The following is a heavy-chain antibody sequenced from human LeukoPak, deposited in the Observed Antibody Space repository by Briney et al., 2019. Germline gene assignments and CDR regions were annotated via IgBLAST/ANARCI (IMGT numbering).Heavy chain of an antibody. V-gene: IGHV3-53*01. CDR2: IYSGGST. Sequence: GGSLRLSCAASGFTVSSNYMSWVRQAPGKGLEWVSVIYSGGSTYYADSVKGRFTISRDNSKNTLYLQMNSLRAEDTAVYYCARDGGGNPHSTFPLDYWGQGTLVTVSS. D-gene: IGHD2-15*01. J-gene: IGHJ4*02. CDR1: GFTVSSNY. CDR3: ARDGGGNPHSTFPLDY.